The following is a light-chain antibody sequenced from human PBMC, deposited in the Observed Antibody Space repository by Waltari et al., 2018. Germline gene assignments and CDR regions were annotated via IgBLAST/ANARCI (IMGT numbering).Light chain of an antibody. CDR1: QSVRNNY. V-gene: IGKV3-20*01. CDR2: GAS. CDR3: QQYDSSPNT. Sequence: ELVLTQSPGTLSLSPGDRATLSCRASQSVRNNYIAWYQKKPGQAPRLLIYGASRRATGIPDRVSGSGSGTDFTLTITRLEPEDFAFYFCQQYDSSPNTFGQGTKVEI. J-gene: IGKJ2*01.